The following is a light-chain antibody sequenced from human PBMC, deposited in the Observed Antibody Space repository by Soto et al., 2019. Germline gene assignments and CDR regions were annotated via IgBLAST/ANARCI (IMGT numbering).Light chain of an antibody. J-gene: IGKJ1*01. CDR1: QSVSSGH. CDR3: QQSHISPRT. V-gene: IGKV3-20*01. CDR2: GAS. Sequence: EVVLTQSPDTLSLSPGERATLSCRASQSVSSGHLAWYQHKPGQAPRLLIYGASNRAAGISDRFSGSGSGTESSLTISRLESEDFALYYCQQSHISPRTFGQGTKVEI.